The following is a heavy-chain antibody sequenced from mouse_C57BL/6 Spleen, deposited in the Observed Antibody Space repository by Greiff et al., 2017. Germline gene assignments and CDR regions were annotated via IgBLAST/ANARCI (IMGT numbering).Heavy chain of an antibody. J-gene: IGHJ2*01. Sequence: EVQLQQSGPELVKPGASVKISCKASGYTFTDYYMNWVKQSHGQSLEWIGDINPNNGGTSYNQKFKGKATLTVDKSSSTAYMELRSLTSEDSAVYYCARGDGYYEDYWGQGTTLTVSS. D-gene: IGHD2-3*01. CDR1: GYTFTDYY. CDR2: INPNNGGT. V-gene: IGHV1-26*01. CDR3: ARGDGYYEDY.